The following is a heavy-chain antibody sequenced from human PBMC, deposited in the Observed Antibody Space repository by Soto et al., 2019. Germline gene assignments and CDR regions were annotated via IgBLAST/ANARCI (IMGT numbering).Heavy chain of an antibody. CDR3: ARGGGSPYHVHEFDY. Sequence: QVQLQESGPGLVKPSETLSLTCSVSCVSTSNHYWTWIRKPPGQGPEWIGCIYYRGTTNYNASFNSRVTISVDTSKDQFSLKLTSVTTADTAVYYCARGGGSPYHVHEFDYWGQGILVTVSS. CDR1: CVSTSNHY. CDR2: IYYRGTT. D-gene: IGHD2-2*01. J-gene: IGHJ4*02. V-gene: IGHV4-59*11.